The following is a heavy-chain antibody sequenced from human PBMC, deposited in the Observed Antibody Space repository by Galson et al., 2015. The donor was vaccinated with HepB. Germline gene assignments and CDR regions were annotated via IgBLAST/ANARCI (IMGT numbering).Heavy chain of an antibody. CDR1: GYTFTSYA. CDR3: ARGRIVVVVATGGWWFDP. D-gene: IGHD2-15*01. CDR2: INAGNGNT. J-gene: IGHJ5*02. V-gene: IGHV1-3*01. Sequence: SVKVSCKASGYTFTSYAMHWVRQAPGQRLEWMGWINAGNGNTKYSQKFQGRVTITRDTSASTAYMELSSLRSEDTAVYYCARGRIVVVVATGGWWFDPWGQGTLVTVSS.